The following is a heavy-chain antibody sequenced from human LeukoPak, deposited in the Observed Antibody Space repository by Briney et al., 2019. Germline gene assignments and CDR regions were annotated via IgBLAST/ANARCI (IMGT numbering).Heavy chain of an antibody. D-gene: IGHD6-19*01. V-gene: IGHV3-21*01. CDR1: GFTFSSYA. Sequence: GGSLRLSCAASGFTFSSYAMSWVRQAPGKGLEWVSSISSSSSYIYYADSVKGRFTISRDNAKNSLYLQMNSLRAEDTAVYYCARDLKQWLRGFDYWGQGTLVTVSS. CDR3: ARDLKQWLRGFDY. CDR2: ISSSSSYI. J-gene: IGHJ4*02.